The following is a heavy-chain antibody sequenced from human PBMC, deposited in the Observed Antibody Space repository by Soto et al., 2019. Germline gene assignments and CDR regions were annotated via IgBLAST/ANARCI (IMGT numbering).Heavy chain of an antibody. V-gene: IGHV1-69*02. CDR1: GGTFRNYP. Sequence: QVQLVQSGTEVKKPGSSVQVSCKASGGTFRNYPINWVRQAPGQGLEWMGSIFPLTDIPDYAQNFQARLTLSADKSTSTAYMELSSLTSDDTAVYFCARGPLVVLNYFESWGQGTLVTVSS. J-gene: IGHJ4*02. CDR2: IFPLTDIP. CDR3: ARGPLVVLNYFES.